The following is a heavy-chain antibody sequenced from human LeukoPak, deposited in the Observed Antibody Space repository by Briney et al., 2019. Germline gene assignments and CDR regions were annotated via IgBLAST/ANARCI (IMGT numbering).Heavy chain of an antibody. V-gene: IGHV3-23*01. CDR1: GFTFNTYG. Sequence: PGGTLRLSCAASGFTFNTYGMSWVRQAPGKGLEWVSGISGSGGNTYYADSVKGRFTISRDNSKNTLYLQMNSLRAEDTAVYYCAKDDGGSYYIYYYYMDVWGKGTTVTISS. CDR2: ISGSGGNT. D-gene: IGHD3-16*01. J-gene: IGHJ6*03. CDR3: AKDDGGSYYIYYYYMDV.